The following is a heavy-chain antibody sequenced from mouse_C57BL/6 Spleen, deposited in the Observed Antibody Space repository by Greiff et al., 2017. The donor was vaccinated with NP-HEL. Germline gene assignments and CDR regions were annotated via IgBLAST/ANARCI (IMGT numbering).Heavy chain of an antibody. CDR1: GYTFPSYW. CDR2: INPSNGGT. V-gene: IGHV1-53*01. CDR3: ANSDYLYYAMDY. Sequence: QVQLKQPGTELVKPGASVKLSCKASGYTFPSYWMHWVKQRPGQGLEWIGNINPSNGGTNYNEKFKSKATLTVDKSSSTAYMQLSSLTSEDSAVYYCANSDYLYYAMDYWGQGTSVTVSS. D-gene: IGHD2-5*01. J-gene: IGHJ4*01.